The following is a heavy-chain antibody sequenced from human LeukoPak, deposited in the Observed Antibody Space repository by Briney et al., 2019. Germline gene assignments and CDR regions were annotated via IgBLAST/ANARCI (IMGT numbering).Heavy chain of an antibody. D-gene: IGHD3-10*01. CDR3: TTGLLWFGESTVDAFDI. CDR1: GFTFSSYA. J-gene: IGHJ3*02. V-gene: IGHV3-23*01. CDR2: ISGSGGST. Sequence: GGSLRLSCAASGFTFSSYAMSWVRQAPGKGLEWVSAISGSGGSTYYADSVKGRFTISRDNSKNTLYLQMNSLKTEDTAVYYCTTGLLWFGESTVDAFDIWGQGTMATVSS.